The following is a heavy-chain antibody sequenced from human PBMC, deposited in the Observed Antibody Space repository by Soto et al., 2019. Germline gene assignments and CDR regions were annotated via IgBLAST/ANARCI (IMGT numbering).Heavy chain of an antibody. V-gene: IGHV1-8*01. Sequence: QVQLVQSGAEVKKPGASVKVSCKASGYTFTSYDINWVRQATGQGLEWMGWMNPNSGNTGYAQKFQGRVTMTRNTSISTAHMELSSLRSEDTAVYYCARGLAMTSFGGESWFDPWGQGTLVTVSS. J-gene: IGHJ5*02. D-gene: IGHD3-16*01. CDR2: MNPNSGNT. CDR3: ARGLAMTSFGGESWFDP. CDR1: GYTFTSYD.